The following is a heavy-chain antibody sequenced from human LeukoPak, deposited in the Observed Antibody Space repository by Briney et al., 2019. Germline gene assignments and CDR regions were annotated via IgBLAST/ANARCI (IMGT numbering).Heavy chain of an antibody. D-gene: IGHD1-26*01. Sequence: GGSLRLSCAASGFTFSSYSMNWVRQAPGKGLEWVSYISSSSSTIFYADSVKGRSTISRDNAKNSLYLQMNSLRAGDTDVNYFWTAEWELPLDYWGQGTLVTVSS. CDR1: GFTFSSYS. J-gene: IGHJ4*02. CDR2: ISSSSSTI. CDR3: WTAEWELPLDY. V-gene: IGHV3-48*04.